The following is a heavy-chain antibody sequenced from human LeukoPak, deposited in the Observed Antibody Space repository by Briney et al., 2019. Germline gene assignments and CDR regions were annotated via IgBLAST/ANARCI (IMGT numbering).Heavy chain of an antibody. J-gene: IGHJ3*01. V-gene: IGHV6-1*01. CDR2: TYYRSKWYN. CDR3: AREKEQGLAYDAFDF. D-gene: IGHD6-19*01. Sequence: SQTLSLTCAISGGRVSSNSAAWNWIRQSPSRGLEWLGRTYYRSKWYNNYAVSVRSRITINPDTSKNQFSLQLNSVTPEDTAVYYCAREKEQGLAYDAFDFWAQGTMVTVSS. CDR1: GGRVSSNSAA.